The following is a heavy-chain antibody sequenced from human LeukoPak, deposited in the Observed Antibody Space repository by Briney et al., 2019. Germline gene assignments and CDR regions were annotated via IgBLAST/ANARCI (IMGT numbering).Heavy chain of an antibody. CDR3: ARDNRYFDL. CDR2: ISAYNGNT. D-gene: IGHD1-14*01. Sequence: ASVKVSCKASGYSFTSYGITWVRQAPGQGLEWMGWISAYNGNTDYAQKLQGRVTMTTDTPTNTAYMERRSLRSDDTALYYCARDNRYFDLWGRGTLVTVSS. CDR1: GYSFTSYG. J-gene: IGHJ2*01. V-gene: IGHV1-18*01.